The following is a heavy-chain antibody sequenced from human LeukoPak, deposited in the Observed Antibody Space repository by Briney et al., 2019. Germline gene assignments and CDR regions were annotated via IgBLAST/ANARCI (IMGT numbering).Heavy chain of an antibody. D-gene: IGHD3-10*01. CDR1: GYTFTAYY. CDR2: INPNCGGT. J-gene: IGHJ4*02. CDR3: ARAYGSGSSYHPDY. Sequence: ASVKVSCKASGYTFTAYYMHWVRQAPGQGLEWMGWINPNCGGTNSSQKFQDRVTLTRDTSISTAYMELGSLRSDDTAIYYCARAYGSGSSYHPDYWGQGTLVTASS. V-gene: IGHV1-2*02.